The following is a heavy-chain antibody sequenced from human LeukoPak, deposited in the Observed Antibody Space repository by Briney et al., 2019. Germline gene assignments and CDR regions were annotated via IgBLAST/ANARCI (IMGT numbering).Heavy chain of an antibody. CDR1: GGTFSGYA. Sequence: SVKVSCKASGGTFSGYAISWVRQAPGQGLEWMGGIIPIFGTANYAQKFQGRVTITTDESTSTAYMELSSLRSEDTAVYYCGLSVQLSYFDYWGQGTLVTVSS. CDR3: GLSVQLSYFDY. J-gene: IGHJ4*02. CDR2: IIPIFGTA. V-gene: IGHV1-69*05. D-gene: IGHD1-1*01.